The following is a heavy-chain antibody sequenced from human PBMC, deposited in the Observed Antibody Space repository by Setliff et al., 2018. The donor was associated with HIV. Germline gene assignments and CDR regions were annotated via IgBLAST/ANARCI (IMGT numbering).Heavy chain of an antibody. D-gene: IGHD3-22*01. J-gene: IGHJ4*02. CDR1: GFTFSSYA. V-gene: IGHV3-30-3*01. CDR3: ARETMYDSRGYLSHYFDY. CDR2: ISYDGSNK. Sequence: LSLSCAASGFTFSSYAMHWVRQAPGKGLEWVAVISYDGSNKYYADSVKGRFTISRDNSKNTLYLQMNSLRVEDTAVYYCARETMYDSRGYLSHYFDYWGQGTPVTVSS.